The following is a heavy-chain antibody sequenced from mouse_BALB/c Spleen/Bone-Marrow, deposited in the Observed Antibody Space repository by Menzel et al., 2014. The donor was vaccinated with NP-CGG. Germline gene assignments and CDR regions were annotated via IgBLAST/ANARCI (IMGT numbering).Heavy chain of an antibody. V-gene: IGHV1-31*01. Sequence: EVKLVESGPELVKPGVSVKISCKASGYSITGYYMHWVKQSHVKSLEWIGRINPYNGATTYSQSFKDKASLTVDESPNTAYMDLHSLTSEDSAVYYCARGAYWGQGTLVTVSA. CDR3: ARGAY. CDR1: GYSITGYY. J-gene: IGHJ3*01. CDR2: INPYNGAT.